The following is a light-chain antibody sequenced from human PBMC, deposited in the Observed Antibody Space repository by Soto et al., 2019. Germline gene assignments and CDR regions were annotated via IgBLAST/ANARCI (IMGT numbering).Light chain of an antibody. J-gene: IGKJ1*01. V-gene: IGKV3-20*01. CDR1: QSVSSSY. Sequence: EIVLTQSPGTLSLSPGDRATLSCRASQSVSSSYLAWYQQKPGEAPRLLIYGASSMATGIPDRYSGSGSGTDFTLTISRLEPEDFAMYYCQQYGSSPWTFGQGTKVEIK. CDR3: QQYGSSPWT. CDR2: GAS.